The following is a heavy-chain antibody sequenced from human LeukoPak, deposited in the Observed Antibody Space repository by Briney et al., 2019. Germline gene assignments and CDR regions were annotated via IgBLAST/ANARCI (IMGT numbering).Heavy chain of an antibody. Sequence: SETLSLTCTVSGGSISSSSYYWGWIRQPPGKGLEWIGSIYYSGSTNYNPSLKSRVSFSVDTSKNQFSLKLTSVTAADTAVYYCARGGYTYGFDAFDFWGHGTMVTVSS. D-gene: IGHD5-18*01. CDR2: IYYSGST. CDR1: GGSISSSSYY. V-gene: IGHV4-39*07. J-gene: IGHJ3*01. CDR3: ARGGYTYGFDAFDF.